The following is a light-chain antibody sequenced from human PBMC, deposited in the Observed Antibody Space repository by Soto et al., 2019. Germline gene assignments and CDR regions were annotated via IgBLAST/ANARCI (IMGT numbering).Light chain of an antibody. CDR2: NVN. J-gene: IGLJ1*01. V-gene: IGLV2-14*01. Sequence: QSVRTQSASVSGSPGQSITISCTGTSSDVGNYNYVSWYQQHPGEVPKLIIFNVNNRPSGVSNRFSGSKSGNTASLTISGLQAEDEADYYCSSFTSSITSVFGTGTKVTVL. CDR3: SSFTSSITSV. CDR1: SSDVGNYNY.